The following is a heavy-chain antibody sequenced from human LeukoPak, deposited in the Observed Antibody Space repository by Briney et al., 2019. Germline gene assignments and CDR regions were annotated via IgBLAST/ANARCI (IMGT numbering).Heavy chain of an antibody. Sequence: GGSLRLSCAASGFTFSSSAMHWVRQAPGKGLEWVAVISYDESNKYYADSVKGRFTISRDNSKNTLYLQMNSLRAEDTAVYYCANGAEWGGVALDYWGQGTLVTVSS. V-gene: IGHV3-30*18. CDR3: ANGAEWGGVALDY. D-gene: IGHD2-15*01. CDR2: ISYDESNK. J-gene: IGHJ4*02. CDR1: GFTFSSSA.